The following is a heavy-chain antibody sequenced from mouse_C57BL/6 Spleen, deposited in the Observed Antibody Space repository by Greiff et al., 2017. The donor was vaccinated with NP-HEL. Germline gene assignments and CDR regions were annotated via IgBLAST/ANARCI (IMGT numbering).Heavy chain of an antibody. CDR2: INPNNGGT. V-gene: IGHV1-18*01. CDR1: GYTFTDYN. Sequence: EVQLQKSGPELVKPGASVKIPCKASGYTFTDYNMDWVKQSHGKSLEWIGDINPNNGGTIYNQKFKGKATLTVDKSSSTAYMELRSLTSEDTAVYYCARQAYYAMDYWGQGTSVTVSS. D-gene: IGHD3-2*02. J-gene: IGHJ4*01. CDR3: ARQAYYAMDY.